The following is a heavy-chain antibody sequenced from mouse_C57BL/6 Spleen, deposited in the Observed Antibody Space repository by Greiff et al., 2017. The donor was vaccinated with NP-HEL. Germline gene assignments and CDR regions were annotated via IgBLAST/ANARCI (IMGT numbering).Heavy chain of an antibody. Sequence: VKLQESGAELVRPGTSVKVSCKASGYAFTNYLIEWVKQRPGQGLEWIGVINPGSGGTNYNEKFKGKATLTADKSSSTAYMQLSSLTSEDSAVYFCARSDLGAYWGQGTLVTVSA. CDR3: ARSDLGAY. CDR1: GYAFTNYL. J-gene: IGHJ3*01. V-gene: IGHV1-54*01. CDR2: INPGSGGT.